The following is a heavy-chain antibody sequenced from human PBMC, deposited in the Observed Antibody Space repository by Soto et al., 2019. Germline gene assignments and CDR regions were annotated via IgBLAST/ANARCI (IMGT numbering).Heavy chain of an antibody. J-gene: IGHJ2*01. CDR2: IWYDGSNK. D-gene: IGHD6-19*01. CDR3: ARDRRGSSGRLVHWYFDL. CDR1: GFTFSSYG. V-gene: IGHV3-33*01. Sequence: QVQLVESGGGVVQPGRSLRLSCAASGFTFSSYGMHWVRQAPGKGLEWVAVIWYDGSNKYYADSVKGRFTISRDNSKNTLYLQMNSLRAEDTAVYYCARDRRGSSGRLVHWYFDLWGRGTLVTVSS.